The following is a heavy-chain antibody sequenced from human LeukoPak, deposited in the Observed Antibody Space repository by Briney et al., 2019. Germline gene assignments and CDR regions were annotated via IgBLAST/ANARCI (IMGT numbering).Heavy chain of an antibody. CDR2: ISSSSSTI. Sequence: PGGSLRLSCAASGFTFSSYSMNWVRQAPGKGLEWVSYISSSSSTIYYADSVKGRFTISRDNAKNSLYLQMNSLRAEDTAVYYCARVPLTIVVVPAAIDYWGQGTLVTVSS. D-gene: IGHD2-2*01. V-gene: IGHV3-48*04. CDR3: ARVPLTIVVVPAAIDY. CDR1: GFTFSSYS. J-gene: IGHJ4*02.